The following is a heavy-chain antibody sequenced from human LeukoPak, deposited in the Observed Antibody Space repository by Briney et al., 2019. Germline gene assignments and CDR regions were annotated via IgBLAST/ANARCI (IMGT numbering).Heavy chain of an antibody. D-gene: IGHD7-27*01. CDR3: ARATNWGYAFDI. CDR2: IRSSGSTI. J-gene: IGHJ3*02. CDR1: GFTFSSYE. V-gene: IGHV3-48*03. Sequence: GGSLRLSCAPSGFTFSSYEMNWVRQAPGKGLEWVSYIRSSGSTICYADSVKGRFTISRDNAKNSLYLQMNSLRAEDTAVYYCARATNWGYAFDIWGQGTVVTVSS.